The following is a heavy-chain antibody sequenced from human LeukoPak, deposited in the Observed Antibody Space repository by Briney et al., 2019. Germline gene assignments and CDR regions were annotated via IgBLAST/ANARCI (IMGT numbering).Heavy chain of an antibody. Sequence: PGGSLRLSCAASGFTVSSNYMSWVRQAPGKGLEWVSVIYSGGSTYYADSVKGRFTISRDNSKNTLCLQMNSLRAEDTAVYYCARDSRQWLVRNPEYFQHWGQGTLVTVSS. CDR1: GFTVSSNY. J-gene: IGHJ1*01. V-gene: IGHV3-66*02. CDR2: IYSGGST. D-gene: IGHD6-19*01. CDR3: ARDSRQWLVRNPEYFQH.